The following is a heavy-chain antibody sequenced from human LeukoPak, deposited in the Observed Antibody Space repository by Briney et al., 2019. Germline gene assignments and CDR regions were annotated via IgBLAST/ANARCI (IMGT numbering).Heavy chain of an antibody. CDR2: IKQDGGEK. V-gene: IGHV3-7*01. D-gene: IGHD3-9*01. Sequence: GGSLRLSCAASGFTLSTFWMSWVRQAPGKGLEWVANIKQDGGEKNYVDSVKGRFTISRDNAKNSLYLQMNSLRAEDTAVYYCARGVVRYFDYWGQGALVTVSS. J-gene: IGHJ4*02. CDR3: ARGVVRYFDY. CDR1: GFTLSTFW.